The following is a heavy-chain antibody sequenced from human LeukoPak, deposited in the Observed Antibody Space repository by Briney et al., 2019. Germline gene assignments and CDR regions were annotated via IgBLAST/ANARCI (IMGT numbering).Heavy chain of an antibody. J-gene: IGHJ4*02. CDR2: IPYDGSNK. CDR3: AKLGGGYSYGYSGEVTDY. D-gene: IGHD5-18*01. Sequence: GRSLRLSCAASGFTFSSYGMHWVRQAPGKGLEWVAVIPYDGSNKYYADSVKGRFTISRDNSKNTLYLQMNSLRAEDTAVYYCAKLGGGYSYGYSGEVTDYWGQGTLVTVSS. CDR1: GFTFSSYG. V-gene: IGHV3-30*18.